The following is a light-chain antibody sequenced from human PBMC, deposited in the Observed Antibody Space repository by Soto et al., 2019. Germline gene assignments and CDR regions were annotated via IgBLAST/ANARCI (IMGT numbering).Light chain of an antibody. CDR3: QHYNSYSEA. V-gene: IGKV3D-15*01. J-gene: IGKJ1*01. CDR2: GAS. Sequence: PGERATLSCRASENVRTFVDWYQQKPGQAPRLLIYGASNRATGIPDRFSGSGSGTEFTLTISSLQPDDFATYYCQHYNSYSEAFGQGTKVDIK. CDR1: ENVRTF.